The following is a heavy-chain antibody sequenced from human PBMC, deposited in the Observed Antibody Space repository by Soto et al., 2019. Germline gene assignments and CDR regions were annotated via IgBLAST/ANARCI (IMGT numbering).Heavy chain of an antibody. Sequence: NPGGSLRLSCAASGFTFSNAWMSWVRQAPGKGLEWVGRIKSKTDGGTTDYAAPVKGRFTISRDDSKNTLYLQMNSLKTEDTAVYYCTTDTYYYDSSGYSKNVPWGQGTLVTVSS. CDR1: GFTFSNAW. CDR3: TTDTYYYDSSGYSKNVP. CDR2: IKSKTDGGTT. D-gene: IGHD3-22*01. V-gene: IGHV3-15*01. J-gene: IGHJ5*02.